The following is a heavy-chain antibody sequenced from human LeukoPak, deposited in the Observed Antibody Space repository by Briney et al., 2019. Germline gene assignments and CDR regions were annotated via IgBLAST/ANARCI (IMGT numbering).Heavy chain of an antibody. V-gene: IGHV1-18*01. CDR1: GYTFTSYG. CDR2: ISAYNGNT. D-gene: IGHD2-2*01. J-gene: IGHJ5*02. Sequence: ASVQVSCKASGYTFTSYGISWVRQAPGQGLEWMGWISAYNGNTNYAQKLQGRVTLTTDTSTSTAYMELTSLRSDDTAVYYCARAVRYRRSSSCYPSRWFDPWGQGTLVTVSS. CDR3: ARAVRYRRSSSCYPSRWFDP.